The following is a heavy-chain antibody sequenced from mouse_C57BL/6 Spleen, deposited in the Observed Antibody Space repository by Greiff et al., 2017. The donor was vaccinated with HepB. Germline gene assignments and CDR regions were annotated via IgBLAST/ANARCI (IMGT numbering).Heavy chain of an antibody. V-gene: IGHV1-52*01. J-gene: IGHJ4*01. CDR2: IDPSDSET. D-gene: IGHD3-2*02. CDR1: GYTFTSYW. CDR3: ARGQLRLRRDAMDY. Sequence: QVQLQQPGAELVRPGSSVKLSCKASGYTFTSYWMHWVKQRPIQGLEWIGNIDPSDSETHYNQKFKDKATLTVDKSSSTAYMQLSSLTSEDSAVYDCARGQLRLRRDAMDYWGQGTSVTVSS.